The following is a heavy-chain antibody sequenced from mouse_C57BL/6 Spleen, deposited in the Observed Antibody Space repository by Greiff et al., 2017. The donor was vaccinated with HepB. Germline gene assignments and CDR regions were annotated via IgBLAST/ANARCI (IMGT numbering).Heavy chain of an antibody. CDR2: INYDGSST. CDR3: ARDLGRRGYFDY. CDR1: GFTFSDYY. Sequence: EVKLQESEGGLVQPGSSMKLSCTASGFTFSDYYMAWVRQVPEKGLEWVANINYDGSSTYYLDSLKSRFIISRDNAKNILYLQMSSLKSEDTATYYCARDLGRRGYFDYWGQGTTLTVSS. D-gene: IGHD4-1*01. J-gene: IGHJ2*01. V-gene: IGHV5-16*01.